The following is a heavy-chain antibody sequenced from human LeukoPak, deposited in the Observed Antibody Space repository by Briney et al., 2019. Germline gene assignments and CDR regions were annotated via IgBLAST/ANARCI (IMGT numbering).Heavy chain of an antibody. D-gene: IGHD4-17*01. CDR1: GGSINSYY. CDR2: IYYTGST. J-gene: IGHJ6*03. V-gene: IGHV4-59*01. CDR3: ARRRAYNDYAAELYYYFMDV. Sequence: PSETLSLTCSVSGGSINSYYWSWIRQPPGKGLEWIGFIYYTGSTNYDPSLRSRVTISVDTSKNQVSLKLSSVTAADTAVYYCARRRAYNDYAAELYYYFMDVWGEGTTVVVSS.